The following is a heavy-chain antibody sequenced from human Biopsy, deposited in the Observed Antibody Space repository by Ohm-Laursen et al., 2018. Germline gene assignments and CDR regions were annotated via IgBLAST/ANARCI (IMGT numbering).Heavy chain of an antibody. D-gene: IGHD4-23*01. CDR1: GFPFRDYY. Sequence: GSLRLSCAAPGFPFRDYYMRWIRQAPGKGLEWVSYISSGGTTIYYADSVKGRFTISRDNAKNSLYLQMNSLRADDTAVYYCARDTRWSPYHMDVWGQGTTVTVSS. V-gene: IGHV3-11*01. CDR2: ISSGGTTI. J-gene: IGHJ6*02. CDR3: ARDTRWSPYHMDV.